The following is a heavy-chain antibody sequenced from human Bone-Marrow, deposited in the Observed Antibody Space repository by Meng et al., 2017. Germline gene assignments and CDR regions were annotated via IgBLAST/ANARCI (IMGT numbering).Heavy chain of an antibody. CDR2: IYYSGST. D-gene: IGHD4-23*01. CDR1: GGSISRGDYY. V-gene: IGHV4-30-4*01. CDR3: ARGGYDYGGSRHMAFDY. J-gene: IGHJ4*02. Sequence: QVQLQESGPGLVKPSQTLSHTCTVSGGSISRGDYYWSWIRQPPGKGLEWIGHIYYSGSTQYNPSLRSRVTMSVDTSKNQFSLMLSSVTAADTAVFYCARGGYDYGGSRHMAFDYWGQGTLVTVSS.